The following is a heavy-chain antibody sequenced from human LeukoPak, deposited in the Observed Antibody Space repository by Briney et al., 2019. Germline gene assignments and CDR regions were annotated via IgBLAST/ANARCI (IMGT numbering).Heavy chain of an antibody. J-gene: IGHJ4*02. CDR1: GGTFSSYA. Sequence: SVKVSCKASGGTFSSYAISWVRQAPGQGLEWMGGIIPIFGTANYAQKFQGRVTITADESTSTAYMELSSLSSEDTAVYYCARDRGYYYDSSGYYPSPFDYWGQGTLVTVSS. CDR3: ARDRGYYYDSSGYYPSPFDY. V-gene: IGHV1-69*13. CDR2: IIPIFGTA. D-gene: IGHD3-22*01.